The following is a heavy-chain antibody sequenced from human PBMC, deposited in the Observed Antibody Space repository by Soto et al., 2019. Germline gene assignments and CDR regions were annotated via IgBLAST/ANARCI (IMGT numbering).Heavy chain of an antibody. CDR3: AKDRDYPRDQFHY. J-gene: IGHJ4*02. Sequence: EVQLLESGGGLVQPGGSLRLSCTASGFTFTYYAFSWVRQAPGKGLEWVSAISANGQGIYYADSVRGRFTISRDNSKNTVFLHMDGLRAEDTAVYYCAKDRDYPRDQFHYWGQGTLVTVSS. CDR1: GFTFTYYA. V-gene: IGHV3-23*01. D-gene: IGHD2-2*01. CDR2: ISANGQGI.